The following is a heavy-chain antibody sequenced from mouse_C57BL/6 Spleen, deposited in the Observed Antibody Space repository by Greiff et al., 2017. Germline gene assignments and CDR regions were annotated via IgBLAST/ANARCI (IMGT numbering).Heavy chain of an antibody. CDR1: GYTFTSYW. V-gene: IGHV1-69*01. Sequence: VQLQQPGAELVMPGASVKLSCKASGYTFTSYWMHWVKQRPGQGLEWIGEIDPSDSYTNYNQKFKGKSTLTVDKSSSTAYMQLSSLTSEDSAVYYCARGENYYGSSPWFAYWGQGTLVTVSA. CDR2: IDPSDSYT. J-gene: IGHJ3*01. D-gene: IGHD1-1*01. CDR3: ARGENYYGSSPWFAY.